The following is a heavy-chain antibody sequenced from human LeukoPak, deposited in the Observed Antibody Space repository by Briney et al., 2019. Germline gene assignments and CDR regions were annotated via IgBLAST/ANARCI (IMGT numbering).Heavy chain of an antibody. Sequence: GGSLRLSCAASGFTFSRYAMHWVRQAPGKGLEWVAVIWSDGTNKYYGDSVKDRFTISRDTSKNTLFLQMNSLRAEDTAVYYCARDGMTTETPTRDLDYWGQGTLVIVSS. CDR3: ARDGMTTETPTRDLDY. CDR1: GFTFSRYA. D-gene: IGHD4-11*01. J-gene: IGHJ4*02. V-gene: IGHV3-33*08. CDR2: IWSDGTNK.